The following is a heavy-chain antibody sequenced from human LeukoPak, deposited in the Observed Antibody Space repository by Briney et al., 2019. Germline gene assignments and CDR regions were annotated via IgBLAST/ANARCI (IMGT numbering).Heavy chain of an antibody. V-gene: IGHV3-74*01. CDR1: GFSFSNYW. CDR2: INSDGSST. D-gene: IGHD4-17*01. Sequence: GGSLRLSCAASGFSFSNYWMHWVRQAPGKGLVWVSRINSDGSSTSYADSVKGRFTISRDNAKNTLYLQMNSLRAEDTAVYYCARDTPSPTVTTLRYMDVWGKGTTVTISS. J-gene: IGHJ6*03. CDR3: ARDTPSPTVTTLRYMDV.